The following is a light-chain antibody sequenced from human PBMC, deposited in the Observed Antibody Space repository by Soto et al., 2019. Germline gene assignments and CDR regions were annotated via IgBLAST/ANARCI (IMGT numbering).Light chain of an antibody. CDR1: QNVGTS. CDR2: GAS. V-gene: IGKV3-15*01. J-gene: IGKJ5*01. CDR3: QQYTNWPPFT. Sequence: IVLTQSPATLSVSPGEGASRSCRASQNVGTSLAWYQQKSGQAPRLLIYGASTRAAGVPARFSGSASGTKYTLTITSLQSEDFALYYCQQYTNWPPFTFGHGTRLKIK.